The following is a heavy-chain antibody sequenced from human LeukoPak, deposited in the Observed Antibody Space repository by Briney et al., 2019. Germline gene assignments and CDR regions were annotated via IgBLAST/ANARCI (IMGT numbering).Heavy chain of an antibody. V-gene: IGHV4-39*01. CDR1: GGSISSSSYY. D-gene: IGHD2-15*01. Sequence: SETLSLTCTVSGGSISSSSYYWGWIRQPPGKGLEWIGSIYYSGSTYYNPSLKSRVTISVDTSKNQFSLKLSSVTAADTAVYYCARRSRLLDAFDIWGQGTMVTVSS. CDR3: ARRSRLLDAFDI. J-gene: IGHJ3*02. CDR2: IYYSGST.